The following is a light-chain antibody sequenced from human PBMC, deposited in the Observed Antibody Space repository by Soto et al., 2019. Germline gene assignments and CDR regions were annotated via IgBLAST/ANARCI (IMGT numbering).Light chain of an antibody. CDR2: AAS. J-gene: IGKJ1*01. Sequence: DIQMTQSPSSLSGSVGDRVTITCRASQGISYYLAWYQQKPGKAPKLLIYAASTLKSGVPSRFSGSRSGTDFTLTISSLQPDDFATYYCQNYNSAPATFGQGTKVEIK. CDR1: QGISYY. V-gene: IGKV1-27*01. CDR3: QNYNSAPAT.